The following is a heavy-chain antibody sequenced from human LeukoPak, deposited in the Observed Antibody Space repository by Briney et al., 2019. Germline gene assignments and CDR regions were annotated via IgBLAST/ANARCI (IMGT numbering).Heavy chain of an antibody. CDR1: GFTVSSNY. D-gene: IGHD7-27*01. Sequence: PGGSLRLSCAASGFTVSSNYMSWVRQAPGKGLEWVSSISSSTNYIYYADSVKGRFTISRDNAKNSLYLQMNSLRAEDTAVYYCARDKSGDYYFDSWGQGTLVTVPS. CDR3: ARDKSGDYYFDS. CDR2: ISSSTNYI. V-gene: IGHV3-21*01. J-gene: IGHJ4*02.